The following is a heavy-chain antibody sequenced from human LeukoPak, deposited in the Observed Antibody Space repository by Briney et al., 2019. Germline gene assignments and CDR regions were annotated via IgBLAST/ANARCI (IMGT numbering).Heavy chain of an antibody. CDR3: ARDARGSYSQGYFDY. CDR1: VGTFTSYG. J-gene: IGHJ4*02. V-gene: IGHV1-69*01. D-gene: IGHD1-26*01. CDR2: IIPSFDTA. Sequence: ASVKVSCKASVGTFTSYGISWVRQAPGQGPEWMGGIIPSFDTANYAHKFQGTVTITADESTSTAYMELSSLRSEDTAVYHCARDARGSYSQGYFDYWGQGTLVTVSS.